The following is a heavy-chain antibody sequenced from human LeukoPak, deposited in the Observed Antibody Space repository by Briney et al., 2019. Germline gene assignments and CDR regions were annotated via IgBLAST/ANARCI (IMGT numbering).Heavy chain of an antibody. CDR2: IDDDGSGT. CDR1: GFTVSSHW. CDR3: ARGSSNWYNAYDI. D-gene: IGHD6-13*01. J-gene: IGHJ3*02. V-gene: IGHV3-74*03. Sequence: GGSLRLSCEVSGFTVSSHWMHWVRQAPGKGLVWVSRIDDDGSGTTYADSVKSRFTISRDNAKNTLYLQMKSLRVEDTAVYYCARGSSNWYNAYDIWGQGTMVTASS.